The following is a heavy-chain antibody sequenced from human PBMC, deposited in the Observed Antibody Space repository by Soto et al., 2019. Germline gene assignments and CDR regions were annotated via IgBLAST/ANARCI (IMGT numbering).Heavy chain of an antibody. J-gene: IGHJ3*02. V-gene: IGHV3-30*18. CDR2: ISSDGNNQ. Sequence: QVQLVESGGGVVQPGTSLRLSCAASGFTSSSFVIHWVRQAPAKGLEWLAVISSDGNNQYYADSVQGRFTISRDNSKKPLYLQVNSLRAEDTAVYFCAKERGVLDAFDIWGQGKMVTVS. CDR3: AKERGVLDAFDI. D-gene: IGHD3-10*01. CDR1: GFTSSSFV.